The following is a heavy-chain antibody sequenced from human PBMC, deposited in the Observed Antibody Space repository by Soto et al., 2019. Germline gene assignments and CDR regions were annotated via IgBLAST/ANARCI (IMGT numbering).Heavy chain of an antibody. CDR1: GYTFTGYG. D-gene: IGHD2-2*01. Sequence: ASVKVSFKASGYTFTGYGISWVRQAPGQGLEWMGWISAYNGNTNYAQKLQGRVTMTTDTSTSTAYMELRSLRSDDTAVYYCARPAGYCSSTSCYPENWFDPWGQGTLVTVSS. CDR3: ARPAGYCSSTSCYPENWFDP. J-gene: IGHJ5*02. V-gene: IGHV1-18*04. CDR2: ISAYNGNT.